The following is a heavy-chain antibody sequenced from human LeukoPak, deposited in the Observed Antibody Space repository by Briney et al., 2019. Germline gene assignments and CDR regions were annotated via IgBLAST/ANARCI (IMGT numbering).Heavy chain of an antibody. CDR1: GFIFSNYW. Sequence: GGSLRLSCTASGFIFSNYWMQWVRQAPGKGLVWVSLIQSDGSGTTYTDSMKGRFTISRDNAKNTLYLQMHSLRAEDTALYYCAKPVIPSAYQGTYYMDVWGKGTTVTVSS. CDR3: AKPVIPSAYQGTYYMDV. CDR2: IQSDGSGT. V-gene: IGHV3-74*03. D-gene: IGHD3-16*01. J-gene: IGHJ6*03.